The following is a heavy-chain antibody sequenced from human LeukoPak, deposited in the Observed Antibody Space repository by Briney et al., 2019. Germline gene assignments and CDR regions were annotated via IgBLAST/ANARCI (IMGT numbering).Heavy chain of an antibody. CDR2: INHSGST. D-gene: IGHD6-19*01. CDR1: GGSFNGYY. CDR3: ARPYSSGWYLRYFQH. J-gene: IGHJ1*01. V-gene: IGHV4-34*01. Sequence: SETLSLTCAVYGGSFNGYYWSWIRQPPGKGLEWIVEINHSGSTNYNPSLKSRVTISVDTSKNQFSLKLSSVTAADTAVYYCARPYSSGWYLRYFQHWGQGTLVTVSS.